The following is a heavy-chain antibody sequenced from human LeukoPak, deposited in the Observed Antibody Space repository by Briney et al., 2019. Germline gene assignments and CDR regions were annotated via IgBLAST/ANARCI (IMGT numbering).Heavy chain of an antibody. Sequence: GGSLRLSCAASGFTFSSYAMHWVRQAPGKGLEWVAVISYDGSNKYYADSVKGRFTISRDDAKNSLYLQMDSLRAEDTAVYFCARDTSDYDFWSGYYRTPFDYWGQGTLVTVSS. CDR3: ARDTSDYDFWSGYYRTPFDY. CDR1: GFTFSSYA. D-gene: IGHD3-3*01. CDR2: ISYDGSNK. V-gene: IGHV3-30-3*01. J-gene: IGHJ4*02.